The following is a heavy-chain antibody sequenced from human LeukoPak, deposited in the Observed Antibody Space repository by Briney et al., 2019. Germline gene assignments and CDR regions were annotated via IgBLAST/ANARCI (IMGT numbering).Heavy chain of an antibody. CDR2: IYPGDSDT. J-gene: IGHJ6*02. CDR1: GYSFTSYW. Sequence: GESLKISCKGSGYSFTSYWIGWVRQMPGKGLEWMGIIYPGDSDTRYSPSFQGQVTISADKSISTAYLQWSSLRASDTAMYYCARVYDFWSGYYGSSDYYGMDVWGQGTTVTVSS. D-gene: IGHD3-3*01. CDR3: ARVYDFWSGYYGSSDYYGMDV. V-gene: IGHV5-51*01.